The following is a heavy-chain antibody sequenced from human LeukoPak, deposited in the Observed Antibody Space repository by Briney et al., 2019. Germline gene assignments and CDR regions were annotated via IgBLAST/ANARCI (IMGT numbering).Heavy chain of an antibody. CDR1: GFTLRSYV. CDR2: ISGSGDST. Sequence: GGSLRLSCVASGFTLRSYVMNWGRQTSGKGLEWVSSISGSGDSTFYADSVKGRFTISRDNSKNTLYLQMNSLRAEDTAVYYCAKSGYNRFDYWGQGTLVTVSS. J-gene: IGHJ4*02. CDR3: AKSGYNRFDY. D-gene: IGHD5-24*01. V-gene: IGHV3-23*01.